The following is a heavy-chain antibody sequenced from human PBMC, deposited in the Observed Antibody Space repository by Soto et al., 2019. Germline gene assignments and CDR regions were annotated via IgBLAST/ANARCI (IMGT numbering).Heavy chain of an antibody. CDR3: ARDTQDDFWSGYYRDY. V-gene: IGHV3-48*02. CDR1: GFTFSSYS. CDR2: ISSSSSTI. D-gene: IGHD3-3*01. Sequence: PGGSLRLSCAASGFTFSSYSMNWVRQAPGKGLEWVSYISSSSSTIYYADSVKGRFTISRDNAKNSLYLQMNSLRDEDTAVYYCARDTQDDFWSGYYRDYWGQGTLVTV. J-gene: IGHJ4*02.